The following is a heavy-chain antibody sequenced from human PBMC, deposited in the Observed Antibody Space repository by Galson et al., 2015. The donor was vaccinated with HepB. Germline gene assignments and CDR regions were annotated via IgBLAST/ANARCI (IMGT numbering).Heavy chain of an antibody. Sequence: CAISGDSVSRNTAAWNWIRQSPSRGLEWLGRTYYRSKWYNDYAVSVKSRITINPDTSKNQFSLQLKSVTPEDTAVYYCARDRVAMVLNFFDPWGQGTLVTVSS. D-gene: IGHD4/OR15-4a*01. V-gene: IGHV6-1*01. CDR1: GDSVSRNTAA. CDR3: ARDRVAMVLNFFDP. J-gene: IGHJ5*02. CDR2: TYYRSKWYN.